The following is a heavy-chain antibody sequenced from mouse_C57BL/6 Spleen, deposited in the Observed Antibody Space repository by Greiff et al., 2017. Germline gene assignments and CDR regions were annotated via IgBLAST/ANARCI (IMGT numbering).Heavy chain of an antibody. D-gene: IGHD4-1*02. J-gene: IGHJ1*03. CDR2: IHPNSGST. CDR1: GYTFTSYW. Sequence: QVQLQQPGAELVKPGASVKLSCKASGYTFTSYWMHWVKQRPGQGLEWIGMIHPNSGSTNYNEKFKSKATLTVDKSSSTAYVQLSSLTSEDSAVYYWASQLVLYWYFDVWGTGTTVTVSS. CDR3: ASQLVLYWYFDV. V-gene: IGHV1-64*01.